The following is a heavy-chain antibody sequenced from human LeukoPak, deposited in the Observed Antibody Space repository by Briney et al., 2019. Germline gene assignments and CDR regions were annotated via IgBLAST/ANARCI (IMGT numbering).Heavy chain of an antibody. Sequence: PGGSLRLSCATSGFTFSSNGLHWVRQAPGKGLEWVAFIRYDGSNEYYADSVKGRFTISRDYSKNTLYLQMNSLRTEDTAVYYCAKTGYSGSAYGTWYFDYWGQGTLVTVSS. D-gene: IGHD5-12*01. CDR1: GFTFSSNG. CDR3: AKTGYSGSAYGTWYFDY. J-gene: IGHJ4*02. CDR2: IRYDGSNE. V-gene: IGHV3-30*02.